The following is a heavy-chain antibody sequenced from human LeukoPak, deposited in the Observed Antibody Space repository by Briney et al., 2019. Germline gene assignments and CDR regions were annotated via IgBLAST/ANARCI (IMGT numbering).Heavy chain of an antibody. Sequence: GGSLRLSCAASGFSFSSFWMTWVRQAPGKGLEWVANIKEDGGRNHCVDSVKGRFTISRDNAKNSLFLQMSSLRVEDTAVYYCARANNAGWFDYWGQGTLVTVSS. CDR1: GFSFSSFW. CDR3: ARANNAGWFDY. CDR2: IKEDGGRN. V-gene: IGHV3-7*04. D-gene: IGHD6-19*01. J-gene: IGHJ4*02.